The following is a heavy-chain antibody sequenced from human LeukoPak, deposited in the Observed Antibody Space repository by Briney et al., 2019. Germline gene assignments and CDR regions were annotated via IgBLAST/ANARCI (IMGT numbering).Heavy chain of an antibody. V-gene: IGHV1-18*04. J-gene: IGHJ4*02. Sequence: GASVKVSCKASGYTFTGYYMHWVRQAPGQGLEWMGWISAYNGNTNYAQNLQGRVTMTTDTSTTTAYMELRSLRSDDTAVYYCARDFTTTAMVALDYWGQGTLVTVSS. CDR2: ISAYNGNT. CDR1: GYTFTGYY. D-gene: IGHD5-18*01. CDR3: ARDFTTTAMVALDY.